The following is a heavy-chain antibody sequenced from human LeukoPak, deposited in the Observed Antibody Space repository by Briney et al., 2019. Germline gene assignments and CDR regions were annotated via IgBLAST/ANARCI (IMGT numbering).Heavy chain of an antibody. D-gene: IGHD3-10*01. CDR1: GFTFSNYA. V-gene: IGHV3-30*02. Sequence: PGGSLRLSCAASGFTFSNYAMSWVRQAPGKGLEWVAFIRFDGSNKYYADSVKGRFTISRDNSKSTLYLQMNSLTAEDTAVYYCAKPIGTGAAHFDYWGQGALVTVSS. CDR2: IRFDGSNK. J-gene: IGHJ4*02. CDR3: AKPIGTGAAHFDY.